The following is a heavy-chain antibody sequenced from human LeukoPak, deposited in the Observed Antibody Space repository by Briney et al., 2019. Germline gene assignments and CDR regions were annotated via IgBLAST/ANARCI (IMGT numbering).Heavy chain of an antibody. D-gene: IGHD6-19*01. CDR1: GFTFSSSA. CDR2: IRDSGEIS. V-gene: IGHV3-23*01. CDR3: AKDYARSGWEPDY. J-gene: IGHJ4*02. Sequence: PGGSLRLSCADSGFTFSSSAMIWVRQAPGKGLEWVSTIRDSGEISYYADSVRGRFSISRDISKNTLYLQMTSLRAEDTAIYYCAKDYARSGWEPDYWGQGTLVTVSS.